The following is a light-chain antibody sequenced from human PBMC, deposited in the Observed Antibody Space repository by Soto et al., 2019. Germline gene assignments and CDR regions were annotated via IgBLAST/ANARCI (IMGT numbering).Light chain of an antibody. Sequence: EIVMTQSPASLSVSPGDGATLSCRASQTVASNLAWYQQKPGQGPRLLIHGASTRAAGVPARFSGSGSGTDFTVTISSLQSEDVAVYYCQQYHNWPPQYAVGEVTKLQIK. CDR3: QQYHNWPPQYA. V-gene: IGKV3-15*01. CDR2: GAS. CDR1: QTVASN. J-gene: IGKJ2*01.